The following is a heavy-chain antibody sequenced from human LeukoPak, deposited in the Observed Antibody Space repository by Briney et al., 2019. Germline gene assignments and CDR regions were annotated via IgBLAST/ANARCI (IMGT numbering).Heavy chain of an antibody. Sequence: QPGTSLRLSCVGSRFTFSRVGMQWVRQAPGKGLEWVAVIHNDGTMGQYADTVQGRFNISKDNSQDTLYLQMNSLRDDDTAVYYCAKEGEPFRGYLDVWGKGTTVIVSS. D-gene: IGHD1-14*01. CDR2: IHNDGTMG. CDR1: RFTFSRVG. V-gene: IGHV3-33*03. J-gene: IGHJ6*03. CDR3: AKEGEPFRGYLDV.